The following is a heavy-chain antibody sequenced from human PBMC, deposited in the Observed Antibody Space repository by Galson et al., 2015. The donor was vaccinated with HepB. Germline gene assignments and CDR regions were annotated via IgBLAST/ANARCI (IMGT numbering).Heavy chain of an antibody. CDR2: TYYRSKWYF. CDR3: ARDSGPQDVDTAMVKFDY. CDR1: GDSVSSITAA. Sequence: CAISGDSVSSITAAWNWIRQSPSRGLERLGRTYYRSKWYFDYALSVKSRININPDTSKNQFSLQLNSVTPEDTAVYYCARDSGPQDVDTAMVKFDYWGQGSLVTVSP. V-gene: IGHV6-1*01. J-gene: IGHJ4*02. D-gene: IGHD5-18*01.